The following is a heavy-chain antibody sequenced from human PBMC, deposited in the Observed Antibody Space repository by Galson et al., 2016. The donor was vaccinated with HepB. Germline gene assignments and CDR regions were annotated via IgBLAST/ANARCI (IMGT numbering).Heavy chain of an antibody. CDR2: IFSTSST. CDR3: ARAPPDGTYGSYGMDV. D-gene: IGHD1-26*01. CDR1: GFTVSNNY. Sequence: SLRLSCAASGFTVSNNYMNWVRQAPGKGLEWVSVIFSTSSTYYAESVKDRFTISTDNSQNALYLQMNSLRAEDTAVYYCARAPPDGTYGSYGMDVWGQGTTVTVSS. J-gene: IGHJ6*02. V-gene: IGHV3-66*01.